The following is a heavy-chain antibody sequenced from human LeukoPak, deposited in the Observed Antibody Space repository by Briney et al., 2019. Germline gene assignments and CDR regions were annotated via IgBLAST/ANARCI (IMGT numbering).Heavy chain of an antibody. CDR2: LYINGAT. CDR3: ARDGGVVVPSAPAVFDV. CDR1: GGSSRSYY. J-gene: IGHJ3*01. D-gene: IGHD2-2*01. Sequence: SETLSLICTVSGGSSRSYYWSWIRQSAGRGLEWIGRLYINGATNYNPSLKSQVTMSIDTSKNQFSLKLSAVTVADTAVYYCARDGGVVVPSAPAVFDVWGQGTMVTVSS. V-gene: IGHV4-4*07.